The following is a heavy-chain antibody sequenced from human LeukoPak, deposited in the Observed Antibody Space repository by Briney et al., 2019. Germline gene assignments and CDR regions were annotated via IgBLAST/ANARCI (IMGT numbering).Heavy chain of an antibody. CDR2: IYTSEST. D-gene: IGHD2-2*02. V-gene: IGHV4-61*02. CDR1: GDSISSGSYY. Sequence: SETLSLTCTVSGDSISSGSYYWSWIRQPAGKGLEWIGRIYTSESTNYNPSLKSRVTISVDTSKNQFSLKLSSVTAADTAVYYCAREGLGYCSSTSCYRSDWYFDLWGRGTLVTVSS. CDR3: AREGLGYCSSTSCYRSDWYFDL. J-gene: IGHJ2*01.